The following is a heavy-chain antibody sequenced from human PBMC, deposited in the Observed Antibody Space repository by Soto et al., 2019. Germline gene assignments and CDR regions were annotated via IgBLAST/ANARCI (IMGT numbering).Heavy chain of an antibody. Sequence: ASVKVSCKASGYTFTGYYMHWVRQAPGQGLEWMGWINPNSGGTNYAQKFQGWVTMTRDTSISTAYMELSRLRSDDTAVYYCARSLTFYYYDSSGYYSGENYFDYWGQGTLVTVSS. J-gene: IGHJ4*02. D-gene: IGHD3-22*01. V-gene: IGHV1-2*04. CDR1: GYTFTGYY. CDR3: ARSLTFYYYDSSGYYSGENYFDY. CDR2: INPNSGGT.